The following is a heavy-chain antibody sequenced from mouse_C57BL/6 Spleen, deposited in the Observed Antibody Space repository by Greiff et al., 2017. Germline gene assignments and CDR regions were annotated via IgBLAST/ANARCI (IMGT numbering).Heavy chain of an antibody. CDR3: ARADPGAC. J-gene: IGHJ3*01. CDR2: IFPGSGRT. Sequence: VQLQESGAELMKPGASVKLSCKASGYTFTGYWIEWVKQRPGHGLEWIGEIFPGSGRTTYNEKFKGKATLTADTSSNTAYMQLSSLTTEDSAIYVCARADPGACGGQGTLGTV. V-gene: IGHV1-9*01. CDR1: GYTFTGYW.